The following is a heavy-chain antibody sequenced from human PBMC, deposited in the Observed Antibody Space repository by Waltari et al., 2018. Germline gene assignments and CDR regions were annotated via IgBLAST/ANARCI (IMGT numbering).Heavy chain of an antibody. J-gene: IGHJ4*02. CDR3: ARGPGSGYPLDY. CDR2: IYSSGST. V-gene: IGHV4-4*07. CDR1: GGSISTYY. D-gene: IGHD5-12*01. Sequence: QVQLQESGPGLVKTSETLSLTCTASGGSISTYYWSWIRQPAGKALEWIGRIYSSGSTDYSPSLKSRVTMSIDTSKNQFSLKVSSVTAADTAVYYCARGPGSGYPLDYWGQGTLVTVSS.